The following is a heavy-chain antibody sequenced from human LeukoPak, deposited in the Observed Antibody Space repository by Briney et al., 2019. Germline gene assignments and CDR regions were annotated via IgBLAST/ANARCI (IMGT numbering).Heavy chain of an antibody. V-gene: IGHV3-7*01. J-gene: IGHJ6*02. Sequence: GGSLRLSCAASGFTFTDYWMSRVRQAPGKGLEWVGNIKRDGSEKCYVDSVKGRFTISRDNPKKSVYLQMNSLRAEDTAIYYCARDVSVSAMDVWGQGTTVIVSS. CDR3: ARDVSVSAMDV. D-gene: IGHD5/OR15-5a*01. CDR1: GFTFTDYW. CDR2: IKRDGSEK.